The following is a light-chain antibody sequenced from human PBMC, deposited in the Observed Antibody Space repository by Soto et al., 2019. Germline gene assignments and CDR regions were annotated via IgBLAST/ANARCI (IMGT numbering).Light chain of an antibody. CDR3: CSYAVGTTLV. CDR1: SSDVGSYSL. J-gene: IGLJ2*01. CDR2: EDI. Sequence: QSVLTQPASVSGSPGQSITISCTGTSSDVGSYSLVSWYQQLPGKAPKLMIYEDIKWPSGVSNRFSGSKSGNTASLTISGLQAEDEADYYCCSYAVGTTLVFGGGTKLTVL. V-gene: IGLV2-23*01.